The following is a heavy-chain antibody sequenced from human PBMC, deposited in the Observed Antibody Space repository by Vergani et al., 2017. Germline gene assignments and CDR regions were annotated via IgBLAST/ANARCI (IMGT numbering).Heavy chain of an antibody. CDR3: ARGQWVIEA. D-gene: IGHD1-26*01. CDR2: ISSTGTSS. CDR1: GFAINGDDTW. J-gene: IGHJ4*02. Sequence: QEQLQESGPRLLKPSQTLSLTCSVSGFAINGDDTWWTWIRRSPGKGLEWIGRISSTGTSSSYNPSLGDRPAISLDASTNEFFLTLTSVTGAETAIYYCARGQWVIEAWGQGTPVTVSS. V-gene: IGHV4-30-4*08.